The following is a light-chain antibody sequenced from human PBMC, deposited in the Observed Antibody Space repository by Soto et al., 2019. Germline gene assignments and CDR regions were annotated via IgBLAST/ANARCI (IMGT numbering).Light chain of an antibody. CDR1: QGIGDT. CDR3: QPYNNWPRT. CDR2: DTS. V-gene: IGKV3-15*01. J-gene: IGKJ4*01. Sequence: EVVMRQSPATLSVSPGEGATVSCRASQGIGDTFAWYQHKPGQTPRLLIYDTSTRATGVPTRFSGSRSGAEFTLTINSLQSEDFAVYYCQPYNNWPRTVGGGTKVDSK.